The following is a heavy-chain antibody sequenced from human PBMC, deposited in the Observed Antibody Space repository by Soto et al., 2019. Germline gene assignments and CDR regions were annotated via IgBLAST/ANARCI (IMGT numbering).Heavy chain of an antibody. D-gene: IGHD6-19*01. CDR2: ISGSGGST. J-gene: IGHJ4*02. V-gene: IGHV3-23*01. Sequence: EVQLLESGRGLVQPGGSLRLSCAASGFTFSSYVMSWVRQAPGKGLEWVSAISGSGGSTYYADSVKGRFTISRDNSKNTLYLQMNSLRAEDTAVYYCAKGSSGWYERFDYWGQGTLVIVSS. CDR1: GFTFSSYV. CDR3: AKGSSGWYERFDY.